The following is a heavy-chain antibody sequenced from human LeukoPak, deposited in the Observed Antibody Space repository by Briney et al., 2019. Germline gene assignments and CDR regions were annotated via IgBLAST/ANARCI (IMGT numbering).Heavy chain of an antibody. CDR2: INQVGSGT. Sequence: GGSLRLSCAVSGWSFSTYWMSWVRQVPGKGLEWVSSINQVGSGTHYADSVRGRFTVSRDNARNTLYLQLNSLRAEDTAIYYCAMGYRSAYSWDSWGQGTLVTVSS. CDR3: AMGYRSAYSWDS. V-gene: IGHV3-7*01. CDR1: GWSFSTYW. J-gene: IGHJ4*02. D-gene: IGHD5-18*01.